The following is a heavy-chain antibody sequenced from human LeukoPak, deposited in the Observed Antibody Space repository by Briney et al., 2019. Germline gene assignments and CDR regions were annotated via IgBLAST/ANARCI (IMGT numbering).Heavy chain of an antibody. V-gene: IGHV3-21*01. CDR2: ISSSSSYI. CDR1: GFTFSSYS. CDR3: ARDNPGRLNAFDI. J-gene: IGHJ3*02. D-gene: IGHD1-14*01. Sequence: GGSLRLSCAAPGFTFSSYSMNWVRQAPGKGLEWVSSISSSSSYIYYADSVKGRFTISRDNAKNSLYLQMNSLRAEDTAVYYCARDNPGRLNAFDIWGQGTMVTVSS.